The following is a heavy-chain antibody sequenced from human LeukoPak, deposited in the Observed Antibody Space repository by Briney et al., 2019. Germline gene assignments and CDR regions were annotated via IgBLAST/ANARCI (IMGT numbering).Heavy chain of an antibody. V-gene: IGHV4-59*12. CDR1: GGSISSYY. J-gene: IGHJ6*02. Sequence: SETLSLTCTVSGGSISSYYWSWIRPPPGKGLEWIGYIYYSGSTNYNPSLKSRVTISVDTSKNQFSLTLSSVTAADTAVYYCARLYSSGYYYYDYYYYGMDVWGQGTTVTVSS. D-gene: IGHD3-22*01. CDR3: ARLYSSGYYYYDYYYYGMDV. CDR2: IYYSGST.